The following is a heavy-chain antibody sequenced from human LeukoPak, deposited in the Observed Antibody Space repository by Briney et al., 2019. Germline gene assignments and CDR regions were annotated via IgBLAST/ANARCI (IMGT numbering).Heavy chain of an antibody. CDR3: AGHHYDILTGYYTVPDY. V-gene: IGHV4-30-4*08. J-gene: IGHJ4*02. Sequence: PSETLSLTCTVSGGSISSGDYYWSWIRQPPGKGLEWIGYIYYSGSTYYNPSLKSRVTISVDTSKNQFSLKLSSVTAEDAVVYYCAGHHYDILTGYYTVPDYWGQGTLVTVSS. CDR2: IYYSGST. CDR1: GGSISSGDYY. D-gene: IGHD3-9*01.